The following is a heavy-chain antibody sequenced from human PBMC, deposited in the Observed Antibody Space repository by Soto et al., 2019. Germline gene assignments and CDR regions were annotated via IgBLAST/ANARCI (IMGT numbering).Heavy chain of an antibody. V-gene: IGHV1-3*05. CDR2: INAGNGNT. D-gene: IGHD1-26*01. CDR3: ARLGLSGSYYFEREDY. CDR1: GDTFTTYA. J-gene: IGHJ4*02. Sequence: QVQLVQSGAEEKKPGASVKVSCKASGDTFTTYAMHWVRQAPGQRLEWMGWINAGNGNTKYSQKCQGRVTSTRDTAASTAYMELSSLRSEATAVYYCARLGLSGSYYFEREDYWGQGTLVTVSS.